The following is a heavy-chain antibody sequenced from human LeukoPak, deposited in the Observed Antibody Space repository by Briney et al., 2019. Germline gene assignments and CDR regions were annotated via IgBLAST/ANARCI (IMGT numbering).Heavy chain of an antibody. CDR2: IIPILGTA. V-gene: IGHV1-69*05. CDR3: ATGGGSGSFSYYFDY. J-gene: IGHJ4*02. D-gene: IGHD3-10*01. CDR1: GGTFSSYA. Sequence: ASVKVSCKASGGTFSSYAVSWVRQAPGQGLEWMGGIIPILGTANYAQKFQGRVTITTDESTSTAYMELSSLRSEDTAVYYCATGGGSGSFSYYFDYWGQGTLVTVSS.